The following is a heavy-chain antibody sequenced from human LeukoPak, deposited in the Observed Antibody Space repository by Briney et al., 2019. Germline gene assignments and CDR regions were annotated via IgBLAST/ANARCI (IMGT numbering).Heavy chain of an antibody. Sequence: PSETLSLTCTVSGGSISSTNSYWGWIRQPPGKGLEWIATISYNGRTYYNPSLKSRVSISVGASKNQFSLKLSSVTAADTAVYYCARRHLGYNYGPADSWGQGTLVTVSS. J-gene: IGHJ4*02. CDR2: ISYNGRT. V-gene: IGHV4-39*01. CDR1: GGSISSTNSY. CDR3: ARRHLGYNYGPADS. D-gene: IGHD5-18*01.